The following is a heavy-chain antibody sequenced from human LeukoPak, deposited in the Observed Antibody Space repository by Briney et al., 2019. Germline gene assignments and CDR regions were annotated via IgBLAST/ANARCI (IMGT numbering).Heavy chain of an antibody. V-gene: IGHV3-73*01. Sequence: HTGGPLTLPYAASGFTFSGSAMHWARHASGEGLEWVGRIRSKANSYATAYAASVKGRFTISRDDSKNTAYLQMNSLKTEDTGVYYCSFRRWLEYWGQGTLVTVSS. CDR1: GFTFSGSA. CDR2: IRSKANSYAT. J-gene: IGHJ4*02. D-gene: IGHD6-19*01. CDR3: SFRRWLEY.